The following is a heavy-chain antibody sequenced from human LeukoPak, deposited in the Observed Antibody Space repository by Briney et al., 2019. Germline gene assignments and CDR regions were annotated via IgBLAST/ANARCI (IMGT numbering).Heavy chain of an antibody. D-gene: IGHD2-15*01. CDR1: GFTFTIYA. V-gene: IGHV3-23*01. Sequence: PGGSLRLSCAASGFTFTIYAMSWVRQAPGKGLEWVSAISASGGNTYYADSVKGRFTISRDNSKNTLYLQMSTLRAEDTAVYYWAKAHVAQSYCSGGSCYLVHYWGQGTLVTVSS. CDR2: ISASGGNT. J-gene: IGHJ4*02. CDR3: AKAHVAQSYCSGGSCYLVHY.